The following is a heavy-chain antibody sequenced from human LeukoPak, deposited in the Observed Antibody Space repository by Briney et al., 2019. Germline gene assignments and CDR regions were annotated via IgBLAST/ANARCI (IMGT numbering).Heavy chain of an antibody. CDR1: GFTFSTNA. Sequence: GGSLRLSCAVSGFTFSTNAMSWVRQAPGKGLEWVSVIYTGGSTYYADSVKGRFTISRDNSKNTLFLQMDSLRAEDTAVYHCARDRRTYYYDSTSGMDVWGQGTTVTVSS. V-gene: IGHV3-53*01. CDR3: ARDRRTYYYDSTSGMDV. J-gene: IGHJ6*02. CDR2: IYTGGST. D-gene: IGHD3-22*01.